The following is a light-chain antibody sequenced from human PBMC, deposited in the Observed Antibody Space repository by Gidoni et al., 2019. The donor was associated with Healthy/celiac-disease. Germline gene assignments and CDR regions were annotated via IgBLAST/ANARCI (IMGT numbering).Light chain of an antibody. V-gene: IGLV2-14*01. Sequence: QSALTQPASVSGSPGQSITISCTGTSSHVGGYNYVSWYQQHPGKAPKLMIYDVSNRPSGVSNRFSGSKSGNTASLTISGLQAEDEADYYCSSYTSSSILYVFGTGTKVTVL. CDR1: SSHVGGYNY. J-gene: IGLJ1*01. CDR3: SSYTSSSILYV. CDR2: DVS.